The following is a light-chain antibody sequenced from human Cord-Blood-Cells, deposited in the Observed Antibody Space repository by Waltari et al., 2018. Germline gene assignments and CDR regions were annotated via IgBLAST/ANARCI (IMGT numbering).Light chain of an antibody. CDR2: KAS. J-gene: IGKJ2*01. CDR3: QQYNSYST. V-gene: IGKV1-5*03. CDR1: QSISSW. Sequence: DIRMTQSPPTLTAVVGARVTITCRASQSISSWLAWYQQKPGKAPKLLIYKASSLESGAPSRCSGSGSGTEFTLTISSLQPDDFATYYCQQYNSYSTFGQGTKLEIK.